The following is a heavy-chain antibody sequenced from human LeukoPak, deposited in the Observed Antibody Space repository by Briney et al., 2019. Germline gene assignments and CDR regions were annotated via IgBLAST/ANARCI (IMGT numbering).Heavy chain of an antibody. CDR2: IWYDGSNK. V-gene: IGHV3-33*01. Sequence: GGSLRLSCAASGFTFSSYGMHWVRQAPGKGLEWVEVIWYDGSNKYYADSVKGRFTISRDNSKNTLYLQMNSLRAEDTAVYYCASGRRGLTDYWGQGTLVTVST. J-gene: IGHJ4*02. CDR1: GFTFSSYG. D-gene: IGHD3/OR15-3a*01. CDR3: ASGRRGLTDY.